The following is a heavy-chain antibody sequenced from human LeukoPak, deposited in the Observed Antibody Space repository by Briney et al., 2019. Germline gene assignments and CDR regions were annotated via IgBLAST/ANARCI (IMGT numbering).Heavy chain of an antibody. Sequence: ASVKVSCKASGYTFTSYDINWVRQATGRGLEWMGWMNPNSGNTGYAQKFQGRVTITRNTSISTAYMELSSLRSEDTAVYYCARGLGGAAGTSDWGQGTMVTVSS. V-gene: IGHV1-8*03. CDR1: GYTFTSYD. D-gene: IGHD6-13*01. CDR3: ARGLGGAAGTSD. J-gene: IGHJ3*01. CDR2: MNPNSGNT.